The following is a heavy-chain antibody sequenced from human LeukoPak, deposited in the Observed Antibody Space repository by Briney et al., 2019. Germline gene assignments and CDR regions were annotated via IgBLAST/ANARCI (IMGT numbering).Heavy chain of an antibody. V-gene: IGHV1-69*13. J-gene: IGHJ4*02. CDR1: GGTFSSYA. D-gene: IGHD2-15*01. Sequence: GASVKVSCKASGGTFSSYAISWVRQAPGQGLEWMGGIIPIFGTANYAQKFQGRVTITADESTSTAYMELSSLRSEDTAVYYCATSHLGYCSGGSCYFGYWGQGTLVTVSS. CDR2: IIPIFGTA. CDR3: ATSHLGYCSGGSCYFGY.